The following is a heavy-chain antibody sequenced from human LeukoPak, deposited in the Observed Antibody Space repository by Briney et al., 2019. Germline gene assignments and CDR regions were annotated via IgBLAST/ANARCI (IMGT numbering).Heavy chain of an antibody. D-gene: IGHD6-19*01. CDR3: ARDFGTTGWHTFGY. Sequence: SQTLSLTCVVSGDSVSSKNGAWNWIRQSPSRGIEWLGRTYYRFKWYNDYAESMEGRMTISQDTSKNQYSLHLNSVTPDDTAVDYCARDFGTTGWHTFGYWGQGTLVTVSS. CDR1: GDSVSSKNGA. J-gene: IGHJ4*02. CDR2: TYYRFKWYN. V-gene: IGHV6-1*01.